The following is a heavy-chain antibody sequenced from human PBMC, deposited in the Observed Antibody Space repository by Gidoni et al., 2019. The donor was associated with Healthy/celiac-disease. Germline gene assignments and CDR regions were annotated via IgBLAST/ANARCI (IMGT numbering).Heavy chain of an antibody. D-gene: IGHD7-27*01. CDR1: GFNFSSYA. CDR3: AKAHFLLPLGYFDY. Sequence: EVQLLESGGGLVQPGGSLRLSCAASGFNFSSYAMSWVRQAPGKGLEWVSAIRGSGGSTYYADSVKGRFTISRDNSKNTLYLQMNSLRAEDTAVYYCAKAHFLLPLGYFDYWGQGTLVTVSS. J-gene: IGHJ4*02. V-gene: IGHV3-23*01. CDR2: IRGSGGST.